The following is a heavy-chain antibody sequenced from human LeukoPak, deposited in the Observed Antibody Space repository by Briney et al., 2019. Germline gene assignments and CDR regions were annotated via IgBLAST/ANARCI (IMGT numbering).Heavy chain of an antibody. V-gene: IGHV1-2*02. CDR2: INPNSGGT. J-gene: IGHJ5*02. CDR3: ARANMVRGVGLFFDRNRFDP. D-gene: IGHD3-10*01. CDR1: GYTFTSYD. Sequence: GASVKVSCKASGYTFTSYDINWVRQATGQGLEWMGWINPNSGGTNYAQKFQGRVTMTRDTSISTAYMELSGLRSDDTAVYYCARANMVRGVGLFFDRNRFDPWGQGTLVTVSS.